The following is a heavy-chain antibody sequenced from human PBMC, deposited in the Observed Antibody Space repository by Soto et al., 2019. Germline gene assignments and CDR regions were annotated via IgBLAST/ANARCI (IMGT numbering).Heavy chain of an antibody. J-gene: IGHJ4*02. CDR3: ARDAAVGLFDY. Sequence: QVQLVQSGAEVKKPGASVRVSCKASGYTFTSYRISCVRQAPGQGLEWMGRISVSNGNTNYAQKLQGRVTMTTDTSTSTAYMDLRSLRSDDTAVYYCARDAAVGLFDYWGQGTLVTVSS. CDR2: ISVSNGNT. V-gene: IGHV1-18*01. D-gene: IGHD1-26*01. CDR1: GYTFTSYR.